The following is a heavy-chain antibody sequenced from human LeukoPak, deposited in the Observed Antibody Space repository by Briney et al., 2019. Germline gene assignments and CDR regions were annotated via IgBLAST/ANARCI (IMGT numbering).Heavy chain of an antibody. J-gene: IGHJ4*02. V-gene: IGHV3-48*01. Sequence: RGSLRLSCAASGFTFSSYSMNWVRQAPGKGLEWVSYISSSSSTIYYADSVKGRFTISRDNSKNTLYLQMNSLRAEDTAVYYCAKWGATIPFDYWGQGTLVTVSS. CDR1: GFTFSSYS. CDR2: ISSSSSTI. D-gene: IGHD5-24*01. CDR3: AKWGATIPFDY.